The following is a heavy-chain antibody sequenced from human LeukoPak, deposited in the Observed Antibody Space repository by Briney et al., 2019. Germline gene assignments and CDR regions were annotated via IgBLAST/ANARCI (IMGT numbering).Heavy chain of an antibody. V-gene: IGHV4-34*01. D-gene: IGHD2-21*02. Sequence: PSETLSLTCAVYGGSFSGYYWSWIRQPPGKGLEWIGEINHSGSTNYNPSLKSRVTISVDTSKNQFSLKLSSVTAADTAVYYCARAVGRGDLIDYWGQGTLVIVSS. CDR1: GGSFSGYY. CDR3: ARAVGRGDLIDY. CDR2: INHSGST. J-gene: IGHJ4*02.